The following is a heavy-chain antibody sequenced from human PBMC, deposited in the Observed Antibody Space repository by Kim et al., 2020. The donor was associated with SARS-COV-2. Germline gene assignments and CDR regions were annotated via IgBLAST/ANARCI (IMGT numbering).Heavy chain of an antibody. V-gene: IGHV3-74*01. CDR3: ARRQFTSGWYYFDY. J-gene: IGHJ4*02. D-gene: IGHD6-19*01. Sequence: AESVKGRFTISRDTAKNTLYLQMNSLRAGDTAVYYCARRQFTSGWYYFDYWGQGTLVTVSS.